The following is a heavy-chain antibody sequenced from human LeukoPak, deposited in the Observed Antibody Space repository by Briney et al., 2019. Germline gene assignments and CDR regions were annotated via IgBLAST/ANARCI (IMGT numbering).Heavy chain of an antibody. Sequence: SETLSLTCAVYGGSFSGYYWSWIRQPPGKGLEWIGEINHSGSTNYNPSLKSRVTISVDTSKNQFSLKLSSVTAADTAVYYCARVNCATTSTEPKNTIDYWGQGTLVTVSS. D-gene: IGHD5-12*01. J-gene: IGHJ4*02. CDR1: GGSFSGYY. V-gene: IGHV4-34*01. CDR3: ARVNCATTSTEPKNTIDY. CDR2: INHSGST.